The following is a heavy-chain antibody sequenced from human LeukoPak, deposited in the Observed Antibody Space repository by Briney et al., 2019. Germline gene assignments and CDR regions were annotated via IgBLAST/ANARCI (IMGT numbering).Heavy chain of an antibody. D-gene: IGHD3-3*01. J-gene: IGHJ4*02. CDR3: ARDQYDTWSRRGNFDS. CDR2: INGDGSST. Sequence: QAGGSLRLSCAASGFTFSSYGMHGVRQARERGRVGISRINGDGSSTNYADSVKGRFTISRDNTKNSLYLQMNSLRAEDTAVFYCARDQYDTWSRRGNFDSWGQGTLVIVSS. CDR1: GFTFSSYG. V-gene: IGHV3-74*01.